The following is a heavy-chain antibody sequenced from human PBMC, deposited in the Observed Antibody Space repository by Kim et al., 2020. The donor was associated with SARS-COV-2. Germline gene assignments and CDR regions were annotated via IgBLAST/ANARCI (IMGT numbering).Heavy chain of an antibody. CDR3: WRTRSNYFRRLYGMYF. Sequence: GGSLRLSCAASGFTLSSFDMNWVRQPTGKRLEWVSAIRITGGRTYPDSVMSRLTISTEDAKNTIYYLMNNQRAGETAVYYCWRTRSNYFRRLYGMYF. J-gene: IGHJ2*01. CDR2: IRITGGR. D-gene: IGHD3-16*02. CDR1: GFTLSSFD. V-gene: IGHV3-13*04.